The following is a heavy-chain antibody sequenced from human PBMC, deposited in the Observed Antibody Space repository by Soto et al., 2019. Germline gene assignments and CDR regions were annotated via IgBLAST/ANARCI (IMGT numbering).Heavy chain of an antibody. CDR1: GFTFTSYA. Sequence: EVQLLESGGGLVQPGGSLRLSCAASGFTFTSYAMTWVRQAPGKGLEWVSGISGSGAGTYYADSVKGRFTISRDNSKNTLYRQMNSLRAEDTAVYYCARVRSSGYYYLGYYGMDIWGQGTTVTVSS. CDR3: ARVRSSGYYYLGYYGMDI. D-gene: IGHD3-22*01. J-gene: IGHJ6*02. CDR2: ISGSGAGT. V-gene: IGHV3-23*01.